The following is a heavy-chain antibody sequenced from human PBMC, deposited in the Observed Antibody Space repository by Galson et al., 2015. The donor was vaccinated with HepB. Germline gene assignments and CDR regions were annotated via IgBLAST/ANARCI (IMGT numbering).Heavy chain of an antibody. Sequence: SLRLSCAASGSTFNNYGMFWVRQAPGKGLEWVANIIQDGSEKYYVASVKGRFTISRDNAKNSLYLQMNSLRAEDTAIYFRSRSLDYWGQGTLVTVSS. V-gene: IGHV3-7*03. CDR2: IIQDGSEK. CDR1: GSTFNNYG. CDR3: SRSLDY. J-gene: IGHJ4*02.